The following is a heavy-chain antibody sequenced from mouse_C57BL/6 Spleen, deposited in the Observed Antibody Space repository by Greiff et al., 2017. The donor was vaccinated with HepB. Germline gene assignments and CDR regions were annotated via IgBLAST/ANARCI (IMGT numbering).Heavy chain of an antibody. Sequence: EVQLVESEGGLVQPGSSMKLSCTASGFTFSDYYMAWVRQVPEKGLEWVANINYDGSSTYYLDSLKSRFIISRDNAKNILYLQMSSLKSEDTATYYCARVPYYYGSVYYFDYWGQGTTLTVSS. CDR1: GFTFSDYY. J-gene: IGHJ2*01. CDR2: INYDGSST. CDR3: ARVPYYYGSVYYFDY. D-gene: IGHD1-1*01. V-gene: IGHV5-16*01.